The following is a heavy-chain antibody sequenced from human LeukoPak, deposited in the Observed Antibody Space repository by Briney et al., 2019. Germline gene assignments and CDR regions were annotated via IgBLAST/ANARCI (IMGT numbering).Heavy chain of an antibody. CDR1: GFTFSSYA. CDR3: ARVGYDSQTNYYYYYYMDV. Sequence: GGSLRLSCAASGFTFSSYAMSWVRQAPGKGLEWVSAISGSGGSTYYADSVKGRFTISRDNSKNTLYLQMNSLRAEDTAVYYCARVGYDSQTNYYYYYYMDVWGKGTTVTVSS. J-gene: IGHJ6*03. V-gene: IGHV3-23*01. D-gene: IGHD3-3*01. CDR2: ISGSGGST.